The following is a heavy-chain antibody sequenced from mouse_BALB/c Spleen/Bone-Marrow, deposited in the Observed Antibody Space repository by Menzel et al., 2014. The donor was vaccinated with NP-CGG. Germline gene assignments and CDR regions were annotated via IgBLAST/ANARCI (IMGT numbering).Heavy chain of an antibody. CDR1: GFNIKGNY. CDR2: IDPANGNT. CDR3: ASYRYGWYFDV. V-gene: IGHV14-3*02. D-gene: IGHD2-14*01. J-gene: IGHJ1*01. Sequence: VQLKESGAELVKPGASVKLSCTASGFNIKGNYMHWVKQRPEQGLEWIGRIDPANGNTKYDPKFQGKATITADTSSNTAHLQLSSLTSEDTAVYYCASYRYGWYFDVWGAGTTVTVSS.